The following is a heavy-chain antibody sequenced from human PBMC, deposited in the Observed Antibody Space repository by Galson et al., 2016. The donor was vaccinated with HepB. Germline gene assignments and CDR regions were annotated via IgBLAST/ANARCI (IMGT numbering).Heavy chain of an antibody. J-gene: IGHJ4*02. CDR1: GFTGKTYW. D-gene: IGHD2/OR15-2a*01. CDR3: ARDMYTTARDY. CDR2: IKEDGTVE. Sequence: SLRLSCAASGFTGKTYWMSWTRQAPGKGLERVANIKEDGTVENYVDSVKGRFTISRDNAKSSFYLQMNNLRAEDTGVYYCARDMYTTARDYWGQGTLVTVSS. V-gene: IGHV3-7*01.